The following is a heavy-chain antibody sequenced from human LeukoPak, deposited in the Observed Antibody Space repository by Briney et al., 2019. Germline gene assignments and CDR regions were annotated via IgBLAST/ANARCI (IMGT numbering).Heavy chain of an antibody. D-gene: IGHD4-17*01. CDR3: AIYDYGPNWFDP. CDR2: IYHSGST. J-gene: IGHJ5*02. Sequence: SETLSLTYAVSGYSISSGYYWGWIRQPPGKGLEWIGSIYHSGSTYYNPSLKSRVTISVDTSKDQFSLNLSSVTAADTAVYNCAIYDYGPNWFDPWGQGTLVTVSS. CDR1: GYSISSGYY. V-gene: IGHV4-38-2*01.